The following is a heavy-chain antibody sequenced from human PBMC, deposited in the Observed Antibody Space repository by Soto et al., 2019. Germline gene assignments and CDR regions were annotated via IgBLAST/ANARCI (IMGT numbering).Heavy chain of an antibody. CDR2: ISYDGSNK. D-gene: IGHD3-3*01. CDR1: GFTFSSYA. V-gene: IGHV3-30-3*01. Sequence: GGSLRLSCAASGFTFSSYAMHWVRQAPGKGLEWVAVISYDGSNKYYADSVKGRFTISRDNSKNTLYLQMNSLRAEDTAVYYCARDPDPNYDFCSGYYLDAQYGMDVSGQGTTVTVSS. J-gene: IGHJ6*02. CDR3: ARDPDPNYDFCSGYYLDAQYGMDV.